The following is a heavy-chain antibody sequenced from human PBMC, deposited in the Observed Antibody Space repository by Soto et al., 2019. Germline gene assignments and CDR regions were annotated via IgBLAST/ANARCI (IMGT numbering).Heavy chain of an antibody. Sequence: GGSLRLSCAASGFSLNSYAMHWVRQAPGKGLEWVSGISWNSGSIGYADSVKGRFTISRDNAKNSLYLQMNSLRAEDTALYYCAKGSGYSRYYYYGMDVWGQGTTVTVSS. J-gene: IGHJ6*02. D-gene: IGHD3-3*01. V-gene: IGHV3-9*01. CDR1: GFSLNSYA. CDR3: AKGSGYSRYYYYGMDV. CDR2: ISWNSGSI.